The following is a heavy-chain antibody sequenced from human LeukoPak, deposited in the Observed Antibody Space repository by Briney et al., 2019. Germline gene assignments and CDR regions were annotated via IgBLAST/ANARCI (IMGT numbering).Heavy chain of an antibody. V-gene: IGHV4-39*07. CDR3: ARSCRILDIVATIRARLGGNGFDI. J-gene: IGHJ3*02. CDR2: IYYSGST. CDR1: GGSISSSSYY. Sequence: PSETLPLTCTVSGGSISSSSYYWGWIRQPPGKGLEWIGSIYYSGSTYYNPSLKSRVTISVDTSKNQFSLKLSSVTAADKAVYYCARSCRILDIVATIRARLGGNGFDIWGQGTMVTVSS. D-gene: IGHD5-12*01.